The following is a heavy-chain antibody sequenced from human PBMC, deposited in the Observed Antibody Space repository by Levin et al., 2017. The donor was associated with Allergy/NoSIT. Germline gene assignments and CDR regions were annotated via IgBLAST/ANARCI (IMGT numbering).Heavy chain of an antibody. D-gene: IGHD3-22*01. CDR1: GFSLTTSGVG. V-gene: IGHV2-5*02. J-gene: IGHJ5*02. CDR3: ARRIWVWYGRSGYPLFDP. Sequence: SGPTLVKPTQTLTLTCTFSGFSLTTSGVGVGWFRQPPGKALEWLALIYWDDAERYSPSLTSRLIITKDTSKNQVVLTMTNMDPADTATYYCARRIWVWYGRSGYPLFDPWGQGTLVTVSS. CDR2: IYWDDAE.